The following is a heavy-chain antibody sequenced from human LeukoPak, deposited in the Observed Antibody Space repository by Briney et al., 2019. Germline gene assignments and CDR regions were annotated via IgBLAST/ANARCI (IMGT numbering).Heavy chain of an antibody. Sequence: SVKVSCKASGFTFTSSAMQWVRQARGQRLEWIGWIAVGSGNTNYAQKFQERVTITRDMSTSTAYMELSSLRSEDTAVYYCAADRWVGATTFDYWGQGTLVTVSS. CDR2: IAVGSGNT. CDR1: GFTFTSSA. CDR3: AADRWVGATTFDY. V-gene: IGHV1-58*02. J-gene: IGHJ4*02. D-gene: IGHD1-26*01.